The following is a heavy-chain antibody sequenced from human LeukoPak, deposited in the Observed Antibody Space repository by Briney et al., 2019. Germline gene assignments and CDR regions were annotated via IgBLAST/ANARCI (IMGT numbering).Heavy chain of an antibody. CDR3: ARGGPPESPYYGSISWYFDL. Sequence: PSETLSLTCAVYGGSFSGYYWSWTRQPPGKGLEWIGEINHSGSTNYNPSLKSRVTISVDTSKNQFSLKLSSVTAADTAVYYCARGGPPESPYYGSISWYFDLWGRGTLVTVSS. D-gene: IGHD3-10*01. CDR1: GGSFSGYY. J-gene: IGHJ2*01. CDR2: INHSGST. V-gene: IGHV4-34*01.